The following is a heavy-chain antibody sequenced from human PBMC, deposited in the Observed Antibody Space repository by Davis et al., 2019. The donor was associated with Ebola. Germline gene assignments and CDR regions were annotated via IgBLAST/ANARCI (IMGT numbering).Heavy chain of an antibody. CDR2: IDPSDSYT. D-gene: IGHD3-16*02. Sequence: KVSCKGSGYSFTSYWISWVRQMPGKGLEWMGRIDPSDSYTNYSPSFQGHVTISADKSISTAYLQWSSLKASDTAMYYCARQWRSYRESDYWGQGTLVTVSS. CDR1: GYSFTSYW. CDR3: ARQWRSYRESDY. V-gene: IGHV5-10-1*01. J-gene: IGHJ4*02.